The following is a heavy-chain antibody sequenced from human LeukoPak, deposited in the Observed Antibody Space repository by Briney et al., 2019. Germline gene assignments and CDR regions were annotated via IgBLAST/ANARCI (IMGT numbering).Heavy chain of an antibody. V-gene: IGHV1-2*02. J-gene: IGHJ4*02. D-gene: IGHD3-9*01. CDR1: GYTFTGHY. CDR3: ARIGLKTTGYYRLDY. Sequence: ASVKVSCKASGYTFTGHYLHWVRQAPGPGLEWMGWLNPNTGDTLYIQKFQGRVTMTGDTSISTAYMELSRLISDDTAVYYCARIGLKTTGYYRLDYWGQGTLVTVSS. CDR2: LNPNTGDT.